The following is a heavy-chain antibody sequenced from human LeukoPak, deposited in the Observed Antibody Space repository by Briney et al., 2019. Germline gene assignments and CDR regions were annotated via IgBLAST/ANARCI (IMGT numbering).Heavy chain of an antibody. CDR3: ASPKEPYPPDLPFDY. CDR1: GFTFSSYE. Sequence: PGGSLRLSCAASGFTFSSYEMNWVRQAPGKGLEWVSYISSSGSTIYYADSVKGRFTISRDNAKNSLYLQMNSLRAEDTAVYYCASPKEPYPPDLPFDYWGQGTLVTVSS. CDR2: ISSSGSTI. J-gene: IGHJ4*02. D-gene: IGHD1-26*01. V-gene: IGHV3-48*03.